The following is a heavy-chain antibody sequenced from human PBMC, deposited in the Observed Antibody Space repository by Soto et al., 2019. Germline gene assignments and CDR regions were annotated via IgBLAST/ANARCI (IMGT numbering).Heavy chain of an antibody. V-gene: IGHV5-51*01. Sequence: GESLKISCKGSGFTFTTYWIAWVRQMPGKGLEWMGVIYPGDSDTSYSPSFQGQVIISADKSINTAYLQWNSLKASDTAMYYCATHEGYCSSTTCSNFDYWGQGTLVTVSS. D-gene: IGHD2-2*01. CDR1: GFTFTTYW. CDR2: IYPGDSDT. CDR3: ATHEGYCSSTTCSNFDY. J-gene: IGHJ4*02.